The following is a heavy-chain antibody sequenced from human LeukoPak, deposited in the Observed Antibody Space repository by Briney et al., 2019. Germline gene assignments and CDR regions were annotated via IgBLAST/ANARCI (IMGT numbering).Heavy chain of an antibody. V-gene: IGHV4-59*11. Sequence: PSETLSLTCTVSGGSIRSHYWSWIRQPPGKGLEWIGYIYYSGSTNYNPSLKSRVTISVDTSKNQFSLKLSSVTAADTAVYYCARDRGDYDSSGYYGYSDYWGQGALVTVSS. CDR3: ARDRGDYDSSGYYGYSDY. CDR2: IYYSGST. J-gene: IGHJ4*02. D-gene: IGHD3-22*01. CDR1: GGSIRSHY.